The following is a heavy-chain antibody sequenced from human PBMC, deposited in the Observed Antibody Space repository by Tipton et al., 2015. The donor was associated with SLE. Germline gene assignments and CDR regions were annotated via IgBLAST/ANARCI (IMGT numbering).Heavy chain of an antibody. V-gene: IGHV3-23*01. J-gene: IGHJ4*02. Sequence: SLRLSCAASTFTVTSYAMTWVRQAPGKGLEWVSTISMGGGSSYYADSVKGRFTISRDNSNNTLYLQMNSLRAEDTALYYCAKDQEEQTYYFDYWGQGTLVTVSS. CDR2: ISMGGGSS. D-gene: IGHD1/OR15-1a*01. CDR3: AKDQEEQTYYFDY. CDR1: TFTVTSYA.